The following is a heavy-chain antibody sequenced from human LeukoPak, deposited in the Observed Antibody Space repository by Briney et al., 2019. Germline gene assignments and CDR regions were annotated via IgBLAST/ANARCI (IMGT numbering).Heavy chain of an antibody. CDR3: TRRMYDVFRGFWFDP. D-gene: IGHD3-9*01. CDR2: IYPGDPDP. J-gene: IGHJ5*02. CDR1: GYSFTSYW. V-gene: IGHV5-51*01. Sequence: GESLKISCKGSGYSFTSYWIGWVRQMPGKGLEWMGIIYPGDPDPRYSPSFQGQVTISADMSITTAYLQWSSLKASDTAIYYCTRRMYDVFRGFWFDPWGQGTLVTVSS.